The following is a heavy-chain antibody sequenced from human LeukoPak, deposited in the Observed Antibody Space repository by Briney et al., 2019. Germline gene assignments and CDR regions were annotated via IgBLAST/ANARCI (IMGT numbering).Heavy chain of an antibody. D-gene: IGHD3-22*01. CDR2: IYPSDSDT. CDR3: ARLPYYDSSDYGLDS. Sequence: NRGESLKISCMGSGYKFTCYWIAWVRQMPGKGLEWMGIIYPSDSDTTYSPSFQGQVTMSADKSIRTAYLHWSSLKASDTAMYYCARLPYYDSSDYGLDSWGQGTLVTVAS. J-gene: IGHJ4*02. V-gene: IGHV5-51*01. CDR1: GYKFTCYW.